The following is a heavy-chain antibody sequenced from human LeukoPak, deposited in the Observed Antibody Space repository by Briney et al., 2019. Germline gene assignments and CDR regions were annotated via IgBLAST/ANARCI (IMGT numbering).Heavy chain of an antibody. V-gene: IGHV4-34*01. CDR1: GGSFSDYS. CDR2: INHNGGT. J-gene: IGHJ6*03. CDR3: ARVAYRYSINDWSRTGLGAYATKYYYYMDV. Sequence: SETLSPTCAVYGGSFSDYSWTWIRQAPGEGLEWIGEINHNGGTNHNPSLVSRVIMSVDTSKNQFSLKVSSVTAADTAVYYCARVAYRYSINDWSRTGLGAYATKYYYYMDVWGKGTTVIVSS. D-gene: IGHD3-9*01.